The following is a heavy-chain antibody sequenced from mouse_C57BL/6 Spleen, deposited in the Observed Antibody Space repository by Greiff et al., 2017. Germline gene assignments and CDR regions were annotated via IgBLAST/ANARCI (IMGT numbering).Heavy chain of an antibody. CDR1: GYTFTSYW. Sequence: QVQLQQPGAELVKPGASVKLSCKASGYTFTSYWMHWVKQRPGRGLEWIGRIDPNSGGTKYNEKFKSKATLTVDKPSSTDYMQLSSLTSEDSAVYDCARLWLRGVYCGYDERRDYWGQGTTLTVSS. J-gene: IGHJ2*01. D-gene: IGHD2-2*01. CDR3: ARLWLRGVYCGYDERRDY. CDR2: IDPNSGGT. V-gene: IGHV1-72*01.